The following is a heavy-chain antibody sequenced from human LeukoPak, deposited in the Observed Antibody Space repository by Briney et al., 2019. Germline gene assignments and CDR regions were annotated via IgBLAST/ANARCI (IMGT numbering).Heavy chain of an antibody. Sequence: GGSLRLSCAASGFTFSSYGMHWVRQAPGKGLEYVSAISGNGGSTYYANSVKGRFTISRDNSKNTLYLQMGSLRAEDMAVYYCARVRGYSYGSSDYWGQGTLVTVSS. D-gene: IGHD5-18*01. CDR1: GFTFSSYG. V-gene: IGHV3-64*01. CDR3: ARVRGYSYGSSDY. CDR2: ISGNGGST. J-gene: IGHJ4*02.